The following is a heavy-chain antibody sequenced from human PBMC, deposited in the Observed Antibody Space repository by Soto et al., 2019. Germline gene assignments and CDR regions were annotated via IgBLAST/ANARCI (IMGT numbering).Heavy chain of an antibody. D-gene: IGHD6-13*01. V-gene: IGHV3-33*01. CDR1: RFTFSSYG. J-gene: IGHJ4*02. CDR2: IWYDGSNK. Sequence: QVQLVESGGGVVQPGRSLRLSCAASRFTFSSYGMHWVRQAPGKGLEWVAVIWYDGSNKYYADSVKGRFTISRDNSKNTLYLQMNSLRAEDTAVYYCASDSWYFDYWGQGTLVTVSS. CDR3: ASDSWYFDY.